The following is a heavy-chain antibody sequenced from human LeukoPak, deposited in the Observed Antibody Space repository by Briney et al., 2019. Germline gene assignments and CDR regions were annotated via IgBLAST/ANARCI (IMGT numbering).Heavy chain of an antibody. D-gene: IGHD3-22*01. V-gene: IGHV3-48*04. CDR2: ISSIGITI. Sequence: GGSRRLSCAASGFPLRSFSMNGAGQAPGKGRGWVSYISSIGITIYSADSVKGRFTISRDNAKNSLYLQMNSLRAEDTAVYYCAREDGSSSWYTLGYYDSSGYYQFDDWGQGTLVTVSS. J-gene: IGHJ4*02. CDR3: AREDGSSSWYTLGYYDSSGYYQFDD. CDR1: GFPLRSFS.